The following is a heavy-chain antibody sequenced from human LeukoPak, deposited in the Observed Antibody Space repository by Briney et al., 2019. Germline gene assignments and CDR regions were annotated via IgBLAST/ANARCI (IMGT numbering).Heavy chain of an antibody. Sequence: PSETLSLTCTVAGGSISSYYWSWIRQPPGKGLEWIGYIYYSGSTNYNPSLKSRVTISVDTSKNQFSLKLSSVTAADTAVYYCARLLRYFDWLPAGNWFDPWGQGTLVTVSS. J-gene: IGHJ5*02. V-gene: IGHV4-59*01. CDR3: ARLLRYFDWLPAGNWFDP. CDR2: IYYSGST. D-gene: IGHD3-9*01. CDR1: GGSISSYY.